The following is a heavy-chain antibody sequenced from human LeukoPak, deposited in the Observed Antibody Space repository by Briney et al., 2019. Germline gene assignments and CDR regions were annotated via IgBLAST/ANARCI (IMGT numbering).Heavy chain of an antibody. D-gene: IGHD3-16*01. J-gene: IGHJ6*03. CDR3: ARHYFYAHYYYYMDV. Sequence: SSETLSLTCTVSGDSISSSSYYWGWIRQPPGKGLEWIGSIYYSGSTYYNPSLKSRVTISVDTSKNQFSLKLSSVTAADTAVYYCARHYFYAHYYYYMDVWGKGTTVTISS. CDR2: IYYSGST. CDR1: GDSISSSSYY. V-gene: IGHV4-39*07.